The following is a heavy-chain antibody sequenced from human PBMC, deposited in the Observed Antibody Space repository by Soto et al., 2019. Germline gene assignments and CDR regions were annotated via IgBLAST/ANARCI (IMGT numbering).Heavy chain of an antibody. CDR1: GFTFDDYA. V-gene: IGHV3-9*01. D-gene: IGHD3-10*01. CDR3: AKEGIIRFNYYYYYMDV. J-gene: IGHJ6*03. Sequence: EVQLVESGGGLVQPGRSLRLSCAASGFTFDDYAMHWVRQAPGKGLEWVSGISWNIGSIGYADSVKGRFTISRDNAKNSLYLQMNSLRAEDTALYYCAKEGIIRFNYYYYYMDVWGKGTTVTVSS. CDR2: ISWNIGSI.